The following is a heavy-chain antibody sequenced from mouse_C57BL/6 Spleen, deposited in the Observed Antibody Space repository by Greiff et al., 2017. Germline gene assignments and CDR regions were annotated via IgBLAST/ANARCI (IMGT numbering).Heavy chain of an antibody. CDR1: GYTFTSYW. D-gene: IGHD2-1*01. V-gene: IGHV1-53*01. J-gene: IGHJ4*01. CDR3: ARIYYGNHGAMDD. Sequence: VQLQQSGTELVKPGASVKLSCKASGYTFTSYWMHWVKQRPGQGLEWIGNINPSNGGTNYNEKFKSKAILTVDTSSSTAYMQLSSLTSEASAVYYCARIYYGNHGAMDDWGQGTSVTVSS. CDR2: INPSNGGT.